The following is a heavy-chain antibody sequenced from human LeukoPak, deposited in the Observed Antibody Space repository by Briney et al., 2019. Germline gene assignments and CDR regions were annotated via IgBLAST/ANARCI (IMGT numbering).Heavy chain of an antibody. J-gene: IGHJ5*02. V-gene: IGHV3-23*01. CDR3: VREAGYCASVCLKSNWFDP. CDR2: ISNGKT. D-gene: IGHD2-21*02. Sequence: GGSLRLSCAASGFPFSSHAMSWVRQPPGKGLEWVSAISNGKTYYADSVRGRFTISRDDSKNTVSLQMNSLRDEDTALYYCVREAGYCASVCLKSNWFDPWGQGTLVTVSS. CDR1: GFPFSSHA.